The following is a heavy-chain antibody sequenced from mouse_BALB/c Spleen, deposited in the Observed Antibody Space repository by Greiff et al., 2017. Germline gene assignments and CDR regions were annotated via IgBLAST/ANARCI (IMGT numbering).Heavy chain of an antibody. CDR2: ISCYNGAT. CDR3: ARFYGSGHYYAMDY. D-gene: IGHD1-1*01. J-gene: IGHJ4*01. Sequence: LVKTGASVKISCKASGYSFTGYYMHWVKQSHGKSLEWIGYISCYNGATSYNQKFKGKATFTVDTSSSTAYMQFNSLTSEDSAVYYCARFYGSGHYYAMDYWGQGTSVTVSS. CDR1: GYSFTGYY. V-gene: IGHV1S34*01.